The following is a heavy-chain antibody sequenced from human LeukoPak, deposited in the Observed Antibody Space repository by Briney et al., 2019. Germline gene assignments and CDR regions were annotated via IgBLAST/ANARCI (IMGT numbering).Heavy chain of an antibody. D-gene: IGHD3-9*01. V-gene: IGHV3-23*01. CDR3: TRVASYDILTGYYTLHYDY. J-gene: IGHJ4*02. CDR1: GFTFDTFG. CDR2: IDAGGGST. Sequence: GGSLRLSCAASGFTFDTFGMSWARQAPGKGLEWVSAIDAGGGSTYYADSVKGRFTISRDNAKNSLYLQMNSLRAEDTAVYYCTRVASYDILTGYYTLHYDYWGQGTLVTVSS.